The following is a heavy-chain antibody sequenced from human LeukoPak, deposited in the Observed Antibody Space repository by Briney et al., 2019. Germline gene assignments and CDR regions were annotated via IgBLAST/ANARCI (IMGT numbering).Heavy chain of an antibody. CDR3: AKTFPYGTTWYGFCDY. Sequence: GGSLRLSCTASGFPFSNNVMTWVRQAPGRGLECLSAINGRGYSTYYADSVKGRFTISRDNSKNTLYLQMNSLRAEDTAMYYCAKTFPYGTTWYGFCDYWGQGALVTVSS. CDR2: INGRGYST. D-gene: IGHD3-3*01. J-gene: IGHJ4*02. V-gene: IGHV3-23*01. CDR1: GFPFSNNV.